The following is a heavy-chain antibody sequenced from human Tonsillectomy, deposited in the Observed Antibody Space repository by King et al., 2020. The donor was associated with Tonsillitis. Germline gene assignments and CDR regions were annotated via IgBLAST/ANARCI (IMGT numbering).Heavy chain of an antibody. V-gene: IGHV3-15*01. CDR3: TPGVHILTGYYYYYGMDV. J-gene: IGHJ6*02. CDR2: IKSKTDGGTT. CDR1: GFTFSNAW. D-gene: IGHD3-9*01. Sequence: VQLVESGGGLVKPGGSLRLSCAASGFTFSNAWMTWVRQAPGKGLEWVGRIKSKTDGGTTDYAAPVKGRFSISRDDSKNTLYLQMNSLKTEDTAVYYCTPGVHILTGYYYYYGMDVWGQGTTVTVSS.